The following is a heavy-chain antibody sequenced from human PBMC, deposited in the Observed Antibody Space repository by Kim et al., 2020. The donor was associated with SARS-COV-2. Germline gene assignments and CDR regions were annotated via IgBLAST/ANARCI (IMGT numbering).Heavy chain of an antibody. CDR2: SRNRAKSYTT. J-gene: IGHJ3*02. CDR3: TRDISGIKRQGESAFDI. Sequence: GGSLRLSCAASGLIFSDHFFDWVRQAPGKGLEWVGRSRNRAKSYTTEYAASVKDRFSISRDNSKNSLYLQMNRLKIEDTAVYYCTRDISGIKRQGESAFDIWGQGATVTVSS. CDR1: GLIFSDHF. D-gene: IGHD3-10*01. V-gene: IGHV3-72*01.